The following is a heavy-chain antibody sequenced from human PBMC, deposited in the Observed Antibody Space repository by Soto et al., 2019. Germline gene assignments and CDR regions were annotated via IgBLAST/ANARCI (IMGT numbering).Heavy chain of an antibody. D-gene: IGHD4-17*01. CDR1: GFIFSTYG. V-gene: IGHV3-30*18. CDR3: AKYLLLTTITTVGD. J-gene: IGHJ4*02. Sequence: QVQLVESGGGVVQPGRSLRLSCAASGFIFSTYGMHWVRQAPGKGLEWLSVISYDGNNKYYADSVKGRFTISRDNSKNTLWLQMDSLRTEDTAAYYCAKYLLLTTITTVGDWGQGTLVTVSS. CDR2: ISYDGNNK.